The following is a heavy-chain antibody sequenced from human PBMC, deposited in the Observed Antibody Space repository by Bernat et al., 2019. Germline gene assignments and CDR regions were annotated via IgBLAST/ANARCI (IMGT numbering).Heavy chain of an antibody. CDR3: ARDRAMYYYDSSGYSNDAFDI. CDR2: IYTSGST. J-gene: IGHJ3*02. CDR1: GGSISSGSYY. V-gene: IGHV4-61*02. Sequence: QVQLQESGPGLVKPSQTLSLTCTVSGGSISSGSYYWSWIRQPAGKGLEWIGRIYTSGSTNYNPPLKSRVTISVDTSKNQFSRKLSSVTAADTAVYYCARDRAMYYYDSSGYSNDAFDIWGQGTMVTVPS. D-gene: IGHD3-22*01.